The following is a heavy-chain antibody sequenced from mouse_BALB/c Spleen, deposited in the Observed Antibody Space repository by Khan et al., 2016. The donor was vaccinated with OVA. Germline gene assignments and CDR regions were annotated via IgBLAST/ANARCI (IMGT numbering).Heavy chain of an antibody. V-gene: IGHV1S135*01. CDR3: TRHGYVAWFTY. CDR1: GYSFTSYY. J-gene: IGHJ3*01. CDR2: IDPFSGGS. Sequence: EVQLQQSGPELMKPGASVKISCKASGYSFTSYYIHWVMQRHGESLEWIGYIDPFSGGSTYNQKFKGKATLTVDKSSSPAYIHLSNLTSEDSAVYYWTRHGYVAWFTYWGQGTLVTVSA. D-gene: IGHD2-2*01.